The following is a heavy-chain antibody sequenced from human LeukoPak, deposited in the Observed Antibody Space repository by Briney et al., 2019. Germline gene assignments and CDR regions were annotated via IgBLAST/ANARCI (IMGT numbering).Heavy chain of an antibody. J-gene: IGHJ5*02. V-gene: IGHV4-4*07. CDR3: ARDLRKVRGVIIANWFDP. Sequence: SETLSLTCTVSGGSISSYYWSWIRQPAGKGLEWIGRIYTSGSTNYNPSLKSRVTMSVDTSKNQFSLKLSSVTAADTAVYYCARDLRKVRGVIIANWFDPWGQGTLVTVSS. D-gene: IGHD3-10*01. CDR1: GGSISSYY. CDR2: IYTSGST.